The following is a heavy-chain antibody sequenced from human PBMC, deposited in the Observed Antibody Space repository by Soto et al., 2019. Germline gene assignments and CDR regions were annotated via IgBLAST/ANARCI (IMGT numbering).Heavy chain of an antibody. Sequence: QVRLVQSGAEVKKPGSSVKVSCKASGGTFSNYAITWLRLAPGQGLEWLGGIIPVFGTVHYAQKFQGRVTITADESTSTAYMDLNRLRSEDTAVDYCERDNPYTNIFGNCFDHWGQGALVIVSA. CDR2: IIPVFGTV. CDR1: GGTFSNYA. CDR3: ERDNPYTNIFGNCFDH. V-gene: IGHV1-69*01. D-gene: IGHD3-3*02. J-gene: IGHJ5*02.